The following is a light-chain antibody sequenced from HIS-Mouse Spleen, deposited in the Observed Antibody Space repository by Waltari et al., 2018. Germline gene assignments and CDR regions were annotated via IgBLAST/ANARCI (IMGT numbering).Light chain of an antibody. CDR3: MQALQTWT. V-gene: IGKV2-28*01. CDR1: QSLLHSNGYNY. CDR2: LGS. Sequence: DIVMTQSPLSLPVTPGKPASTSCRPSQSLLHSNGYNYLDWYLQKPGQSPQLLIYLGSNRASGVPDRFSGSGSGTDFTLKISRVEAEDVGVYYCMQALQTWTFGQGTKVEIK. J-gene: IGKJ1*01.